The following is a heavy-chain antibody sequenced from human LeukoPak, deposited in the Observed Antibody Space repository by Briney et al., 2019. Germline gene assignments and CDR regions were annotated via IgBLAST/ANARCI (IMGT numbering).Heavy chain of an antibody. J-gene: IGHJ4*02. CDR2: VSGSGTIT. Sequence: GGSLRLPCAASGFTFSSYAMNWVRQAPGKGLEWVSTVSGSGTITYYAGSVKGRFTISRDNPKNTLYLQMNSLRAEDTAVYYCAKADSYYDLLTCIDFWGQGTLVTVSS. V-gene: IGHV3-23*01. D-gene: IGHD3-9*01. CDR1: GFTFSSYA. CDR3: AKADSYYDLLTCIDF.